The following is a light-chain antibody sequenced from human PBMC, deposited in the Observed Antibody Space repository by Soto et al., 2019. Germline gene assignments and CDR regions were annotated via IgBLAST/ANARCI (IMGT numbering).Light chain of an antibody. CDR3: SSYSGTNYHYV. CDR2: EVS. V-gene: IGLV2-8*01. CDR1: SSNIGAGYD. Sequence: QSVLTQPPSVSGAPGQRVTISCTGSSSNIGAGYDVSWYQQHPGKAPKLMIYEVSERPSGVPDRFSGSKSGNTASLTVSGLQADDEADYYCSSYSGTNYHYVFGTGTKVTVL. J-gene: IGLJ1*01.